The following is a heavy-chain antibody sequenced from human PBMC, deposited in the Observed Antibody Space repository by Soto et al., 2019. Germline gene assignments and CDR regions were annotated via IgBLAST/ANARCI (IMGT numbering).Heavy chain of an antibody. V-gene: IGHV3-53*01. J-gene: IGHJ6*02. Sequence: PGGSLRLSCAASGFTVSSNYMSWVRQAPGKGLEWVSVIYSGGSTYYADSVKGRFTISRDNSKNTLYLQMNSLRAEDTAVYYCARDKVVGARFYYYYGMDVWGQGTTVTVSS. CDR2: IYSGGST. CDR1: GFTVSSNY. D-gene: IGHD1-26*01. CDR3: ARDKVVGARFYYYYGMDV.